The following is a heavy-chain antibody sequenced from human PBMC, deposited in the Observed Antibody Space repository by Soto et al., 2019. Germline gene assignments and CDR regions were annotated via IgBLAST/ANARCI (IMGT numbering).Heavy chain of an antibody. CDR3: STLDYSDAHGMDV. J-gene: IGHJ6*02. CDR1: GFTFSGSA. D-gene: IGHD3-22*01. CDR2: IRSKANSYAT. Sequence: GGSLRLSCAASGFTFSGSAMHWVRQASGKGLEWVGRIRSKANSYATAYAASVKGRFTISRDDSKNTAYLQMNSLKTEDTAVYYCSTLDYSDAHGMDVWGQGTTVTVSS. V-gene: IGHV3-73*01.